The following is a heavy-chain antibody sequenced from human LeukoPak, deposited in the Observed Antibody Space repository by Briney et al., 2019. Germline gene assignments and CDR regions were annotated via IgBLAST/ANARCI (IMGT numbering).Heavy chain of an antibody. CDR3: ARDGSGSPYYYGMDV. Sequence: ASVKVSCKASGGTFSSYAISRVRQAPGQGLEWMGGIIPIFGTANYAQKFQGRVTIPADESTSTAYMELSSLRSEDTAVYYCARDGSGSPYYYGMDVWGQGTTVTVSS. D-gene: IGHD1-26*01. V-gene: IGHV1-69*13. J-gene: IGHJ6*02. CDR2: IIPIFGTA. CDR1: GGTFSSYA.